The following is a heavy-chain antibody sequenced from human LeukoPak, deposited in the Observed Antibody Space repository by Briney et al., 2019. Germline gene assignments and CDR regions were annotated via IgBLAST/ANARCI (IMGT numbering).Heavy chain of an antibody. CDR3: ARQYYYGMDV. CDR2: ISYDGSNK. CDR1: GFTFSSYA. Sequence: GGSLRLSCAASGFTFSSYAMHWVRQAPGKGLEWVAVISYDGSNKYYADSVKGRFTISRDNSKNTLYLRMNSLRAEDTAVYYCARQYYYGMDVWGQGTTVTVSS. J-gene: IGHJ6*02. V-gene: IGHV3-30-3*01.